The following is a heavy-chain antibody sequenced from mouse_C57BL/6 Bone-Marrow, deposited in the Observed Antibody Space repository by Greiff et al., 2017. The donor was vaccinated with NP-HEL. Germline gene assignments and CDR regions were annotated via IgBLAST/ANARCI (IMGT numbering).Heavy chain of an antibody. J-gene: IGHJ2*01. CDR1: GYTFTSYW. Sequence: QVQLQQPGAELVKPGASVKLSCKASGYTFTSYWMHWVKQRPGQGLEWIGMIHPNSGSTNYNEKFKSKATLTVDKSSSTAYMQLSSLTSEDSAVYYCARYYYGSDFDYWGQGTTLTVSS. V-gene: IGHV1-64*01. D-gene: IGHD1-1*01. CDR3: ARYYYGSDFDY. CDR2: IHPNSGST.